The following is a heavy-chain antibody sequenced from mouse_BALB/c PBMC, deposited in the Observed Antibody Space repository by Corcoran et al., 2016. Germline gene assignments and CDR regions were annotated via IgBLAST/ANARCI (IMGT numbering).Heavy chain of an antibody. CDR1: GYSFTGYY. D-gene: IGHD3-3*01. Sequence: LVKTGASVKISCKASGYSFTGYYMHWVKQSHGKSLEWIGYISCYNGATSYNQKFKGKATFTVDTSSSTAYMQFNSLTSEDSAVYYCAREGERGTLWFAYWGQGTLVTVSA. CDR2: ISCYNGAT. V-gene: IGHV1S34*01. J-gene: IGHJ3*01. CDR3: AREGERGTLWFAY.